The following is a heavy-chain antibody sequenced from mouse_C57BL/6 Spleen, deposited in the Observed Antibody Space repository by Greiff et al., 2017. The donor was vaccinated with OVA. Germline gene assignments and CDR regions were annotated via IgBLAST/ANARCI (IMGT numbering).Heavy chain of an antibody. CDR1: GFTFSSYA. CDR3: ARDEDYYGSRDYYAMDY. J-gene: IGHJ4*01. D-gene: IGHD1-1*01. V-gene: IGHV5-4*01. Sequence: EVKLVESGGGLVKPGGSLKLSCAASGFTFSSYAMSWVRQTPEKRLEWVATISDGGSYTYYPDNVKGRFTISRDNAKNNMYLQMSHLKSEDTAMYYCARDEDYYGSRDYYAMDYWGQGTSVTVSS. CDR2: ISDGGSYT.